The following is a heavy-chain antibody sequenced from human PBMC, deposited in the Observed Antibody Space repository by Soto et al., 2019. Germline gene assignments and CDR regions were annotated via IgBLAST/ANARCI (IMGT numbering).Heavy chain of an antibody. D-gene: IGHD6-6*01. CDR1: GFTFSSYS. CDR3: ARAGEYSSSSFDY. Sequence: LRLSCAASGFTFSSYSMNWVRQAPGKGLEWVSSISSSSSYIYYADSVKGRFTISRDNAKNSLYLQMNSLRAEDTAVYYCARAGEYSSSSFDYWGQGTLVTVSS. CDR2: ISSSSSYI. V-gene: IGHV3-21*01. J-gene: IGHJ4*02.